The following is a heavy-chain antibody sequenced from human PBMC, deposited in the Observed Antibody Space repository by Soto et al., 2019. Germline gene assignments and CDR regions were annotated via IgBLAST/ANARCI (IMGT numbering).Heavy chain of an antibody. CDR1: GGSISSYY. Sequence: SETLSLTCTVSGGSISSYYWSWIRQPPGKGLEWIGYIYYSGSTNYNPSLKSRVTISVDTSKDQFSLKLSSVTAADTAVYYCARTSLSRIAAAVNIYYYYYGKDVWGQGTTVTVSS. V-gene: IGHV4-59*01. CDR2: IYYSGST. CDR3: ARTSLSRIAAAVNIYYYYYGKDV. D-gene: IGHD6-13*01. J-gene: IGHJ6*02.